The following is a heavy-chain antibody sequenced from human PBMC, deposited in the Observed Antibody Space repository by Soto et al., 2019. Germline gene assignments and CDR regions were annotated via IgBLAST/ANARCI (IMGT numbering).Heavy chain of an antibody. CDR3: ARAGYSSEMISAIDI. Sequence: SVKVSCKASGGTFSSYTISWVRQAPGQGLGWMGRIIPILGIANYAQRFQGRVTITADKSTSTAYMELSSLRPEDTAVYYCARAGYSSEMISAIDIWGQGTMVTVSS. CDR1: GGTFSSYT. V-gene: IGHV1-69*02. CDR2: IIPILGIA. J-gene: IGHJ3*02. D-gene: IGHD6-19*01.